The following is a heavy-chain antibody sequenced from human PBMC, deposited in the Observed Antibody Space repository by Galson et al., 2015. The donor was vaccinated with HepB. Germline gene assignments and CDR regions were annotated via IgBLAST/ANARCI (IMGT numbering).Heavy chain of an antibody. J-gene: IGHJ4*02. CDR1: GFTFSSYG. CDR2: IWYDGSNK. V-gene: IGHV3-33*01. D-gene: IGHD3-22*01. CDR3: ARDKYDSSGYYFDY. Sequence: SLRHSCAASGFTFSSYGMHWVRQAPGKGLEWVAVIWYDGSNKYYADSVKGRFTISRDNSKNTLYLQMNSLRAEDTAVYYCARDKYDSSGYYFDYWGQGTLVTVSS.